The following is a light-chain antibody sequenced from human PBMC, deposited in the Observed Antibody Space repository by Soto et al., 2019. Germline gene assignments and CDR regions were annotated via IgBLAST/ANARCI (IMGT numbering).Light chain of an antibody. CDR1: QSVSSW. J-gene: IGKJ4*01. CDR2: KAS. V-gene: IGKV1-5*03. Sequence: DIQMTQSPSTMSASVRDRVSITCRASQSVSSWLAWYQQKAGKAPKVLIYKASSLDSGVPSRFSGSGSGTEFTLTISSLQPDDFATYYCRQYNSYPLTFGGGTKV. CDR3: RQYNSYPLT.